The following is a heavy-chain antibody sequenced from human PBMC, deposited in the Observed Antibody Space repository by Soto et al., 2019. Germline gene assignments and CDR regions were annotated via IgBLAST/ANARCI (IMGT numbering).Heavy chain of an antibody. V-gene: IGHV3-30*18. CDR1: GFTFSSYG. J-gene: IGHJ6*02. D-gene: IGHD3-22*01. Sequence: QVQLMESGGSVLQPGRSLRLSCAASGFTFSSYGMHWVRQAPGKGLEWVTIISNDGSIQYYGDSVKGRFTVSRDNPKNTLFLEMNSLTAEDTATYYCAKDRRDSSGTCSRCFGMDVWGQGTTVTVSS. CDR3: AKDRRDSSGTCSRCFGMDV. CDR2: ISNDGSIQ.